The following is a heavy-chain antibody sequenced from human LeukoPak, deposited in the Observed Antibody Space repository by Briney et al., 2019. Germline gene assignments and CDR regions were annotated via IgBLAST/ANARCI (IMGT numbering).Heavy chain of an antibody. D-gene: IGHD6-13*01. J-gene: IGHJ6*04. CDR2: ISYDGSNK. Sequence: GGSLRLSCAAPGFTFSSYAMHWVRQAPGKGLEWVAVISYDGSNKYYADSVKGRFTISRDNSENTLYLQMNSLRAEDTAVYYCATSPFAPGYSSSWYYYYGMDVWGKGTTVTVSS. CDR1: GFTFSSYA. V-gene: IGHV3-30*04. CDR3: ATSPFAPGYSSSWYYYYGMDV.